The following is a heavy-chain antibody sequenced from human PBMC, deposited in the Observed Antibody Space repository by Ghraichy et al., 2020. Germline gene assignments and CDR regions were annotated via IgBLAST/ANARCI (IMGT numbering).Heavy chain of an antibody. Sequence: LTCAASGLTFSNYAMSWVRQAPGKGLEWVSAISSTGGSTYYADSVKGRFTISRDNSKNTLYLQLNSLRAEDTAVYYCAKAGAGATMAPFDYWGQGTLVTVSS. CDR3: AKAGAGATMAPFDY. J-gene: IGHJ4*02. V-gene: IGHV3-23*01. D-gene: IGHD6-19*01. CDR2: ISSTGGST. CDR1: GLTFSNYA.